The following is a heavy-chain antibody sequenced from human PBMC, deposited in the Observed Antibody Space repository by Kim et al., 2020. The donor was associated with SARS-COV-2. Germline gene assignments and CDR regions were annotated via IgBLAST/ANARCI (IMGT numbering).Heavy chain of an antibody. Sequence: KYYADSVKVRFNISRDNSKNTMYLQMNSLRAEDTAVYYCARNSGSNAFDIWGQGTMVTVSS. V-gene: IGHV3-30*01. D-gene: IGHD3-10*01. CDR2: K. CDR3: ARNSGSNAFDI. J-gene: IGHJ3*02.